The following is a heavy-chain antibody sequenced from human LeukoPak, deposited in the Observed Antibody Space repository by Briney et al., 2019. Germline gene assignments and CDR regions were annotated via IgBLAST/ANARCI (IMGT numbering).Heavy chain of an antibody. CDR3: AKVYDYGDCVPSRYYYGMDV. Sequence: GGSLRLSCAASGFTFSSYAMGWVRQAPGKGLEWVSAISGSGGSTYYADSVKGRFTISRDNSKNTLYLQMNSLRAEDTAVYYCAKVYDYGDCVPSRYYYGMDVWGQGTTVTVSS. D-gene: IGHD4-17*01. V-gene: IGHV3-23*01. CDR1: GFTFSSYA. J-gene: IGHJ6*02. CDR2: ISGSGGST.